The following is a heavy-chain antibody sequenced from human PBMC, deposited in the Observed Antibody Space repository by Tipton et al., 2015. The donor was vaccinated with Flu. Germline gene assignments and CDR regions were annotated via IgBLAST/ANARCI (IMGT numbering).Heavy chain of an antibody. Sequence: QSGPEVKKPGSSVKVSCKASGGTFSSYAISWVRQAPGQGLEWMGGIIPIFGTANYAQKFQGRVTITADKSTSTAYMELSSLRSEDTAVYYCARVLPQSGNYYDSSGSYDYWGQGTLVTVSS. D-gene: IGHD3-22*01. CDR3: ARVLPQSGNYYDSSGSYDY. CDR2: IIPIFGTA. V-gene: IGHV1-69*06. CDR1: GGTFSSYA. J-gene: IGHJ4*02.